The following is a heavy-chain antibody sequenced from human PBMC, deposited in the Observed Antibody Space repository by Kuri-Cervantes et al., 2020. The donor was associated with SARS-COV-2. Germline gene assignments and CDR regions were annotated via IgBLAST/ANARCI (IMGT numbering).Heavy chain of an antibody. V-gene: IGHV3-48*01. CDR3: ASGGPTVATLFAD. J-gene: IGHJ4*02. CDR1: GFTFSRYS. Sequence: GGSLRLSCVASGFTFSRYSMNWVRQAPGKGLEWVSYISSSSNTIYYADSVKGRSTISRDNAKNSLYLQMNSLRAEDTAVYYCASGGPTVATLFADWGQGTLVTVSS. D-gene: IGHD4-23*01. CDR2: ISSSSNTI.